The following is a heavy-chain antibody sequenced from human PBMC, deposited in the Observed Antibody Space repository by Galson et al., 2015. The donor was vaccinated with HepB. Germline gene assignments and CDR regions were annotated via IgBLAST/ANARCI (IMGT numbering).Heavy chain of an antibody. CDR1: GYTFTSYG. D-gene: IGHD6-13*01. CDR3: ARDEGPEYSSSWQAPYYGMDV. V-gene: IGHV1-18*01. CDR2: ISAYNGNT. Sequence: SVKVSCKASGYTFTSYGISWVRQAPGQGLEWMGWISAYNGNTNYAQKLQGRVTMTTDTSTSTAYMELRSLRSDDTAVYYCARDEGPEYSSSWQAPYYGMDVWGQGTTVTVSS. J-gene: IGHJ6*02.